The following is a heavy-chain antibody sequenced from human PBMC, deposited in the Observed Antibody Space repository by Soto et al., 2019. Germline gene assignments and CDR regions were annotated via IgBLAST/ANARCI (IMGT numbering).Heavy chain of an antibody. CDR2: LKSEAAGGTT. CDR1: GFAFSSAW. Sequence: GGSLRLSCAASGFAFSSAWMSRVRQAPGKGLEWVGRLKSEAAGGTTDYAAPVKGRFTISRDDSKNTLYLQMNSLKTDDTAVYYCSYDSSRGDYWGLGTLVTVSS. J-gene: IGHJ4*02. CDR3: SYDSSRGDY. D-gene: IGHD3-22*01. V-gene: IGHV3-15*01.